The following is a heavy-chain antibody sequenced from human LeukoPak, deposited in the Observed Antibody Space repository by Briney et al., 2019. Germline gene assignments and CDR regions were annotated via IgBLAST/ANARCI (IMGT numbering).Heavy chain of an antibody. CDR3: ARVKMGATVSDYYYYYMDV. J-gene: IGHJ6*03. Sequence: GSLRLSCAASGFTFSDYTIHWVRQDPGKRLQSVSAITSNGAYTHYADSVKGRFTISRDNSRNAVFLQMGGLRIEDMAVYYCARVKMGATVSDYYYYYMDVWGKGTTVTVSS. CDR1: GFTFSDYT. CDR2: ITSNGAYT. D-gene: IGHD1-26*01. V-gene: IGHV3-64*02.